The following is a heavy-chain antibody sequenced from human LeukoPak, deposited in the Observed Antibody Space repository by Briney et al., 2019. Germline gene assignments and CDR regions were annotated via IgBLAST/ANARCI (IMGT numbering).Heavy chain of an antibody. D-gene: IGHD6-13*01. Sequence: GGSLRLSCAASGFTFSSYSMNWVRQAPGKGLEWVSYSSSSSSTIYYADSVKGRFTISRDNAKNSLYLQMDSLRAEDTAVYYCARDPSYSSRYNWFDPWGQGTLVTVSS. CDR2: SSSSSSTI. CDR1: GFTFSSYS. V-gene: IGHV3-48*01. J-gene: IGHJ5*02. CDR3: ARDPSYSSRYNWFDP.